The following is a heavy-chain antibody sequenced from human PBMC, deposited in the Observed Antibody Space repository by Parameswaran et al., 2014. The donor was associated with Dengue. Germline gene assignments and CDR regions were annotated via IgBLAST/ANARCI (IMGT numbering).Heavy chain of an antibody. J-gene: IGHJ6*03. D-gene: IGHD2-2*02. CDR3: ARGRGCSSTSCYTESGDYYYYMDV. V-gene: IGHV4-34*01. CDR2: INHSGST. Sequence: RWIRQPPGKGLEWIGEINHSGSTNYNPSLKSRVTISVDTSKNQFSLKLSSVTAADTAVYYCARGRGCSSTSCYTESGDYYYYMDVWGKGTTVTVSS.